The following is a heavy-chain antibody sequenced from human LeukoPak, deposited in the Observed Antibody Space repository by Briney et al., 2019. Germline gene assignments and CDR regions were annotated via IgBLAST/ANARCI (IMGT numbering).Heavy chain of an antibody. CDR2: ISYDGSNK. D-gene: IGHD1-26*01. CDR1: GFTLSSYS. CDR3: AKSGSYCSYYFDY. J-gene: IGHJ4*02. V-gene: IGHV3-30*18. Sequence: GGSLRLSCAASGFTLSSYSMNWVRQAPGKGLEWVAVISYDGSNKYYADSVKGRFTISRDNSKNTLYLQMNSLRAEDTAVYYCAKSGSYCSYYFDYWGQGTLVTVSS.